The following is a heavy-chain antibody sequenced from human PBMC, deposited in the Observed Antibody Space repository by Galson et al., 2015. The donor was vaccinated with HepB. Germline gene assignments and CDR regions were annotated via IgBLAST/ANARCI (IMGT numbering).Heavy chain of an antibody. CDR2: ISGSGGST. CDR3: AKGYCSSTTCSLDY. V-gene: IGHV3-23*01. CDR1: GFTFSSYA. Sequence: SLRLSCAASGFTFSSYAMSWVRQAPGKGLEWVSAISGSGGSTYYADSVKGRFTISRDNSKNTLYLQMNSLRAEDTAVYFCAKGYCSSTTCSLDYWGQGTLVTVSS. D-gene: IGHD2-2*01. J-gene: IGHJ4*02.